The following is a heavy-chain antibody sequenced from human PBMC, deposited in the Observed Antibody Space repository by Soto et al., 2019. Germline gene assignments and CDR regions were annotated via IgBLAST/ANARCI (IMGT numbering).Heavy chain of an antibody. V-gene: IGHV3-73*01. J-gene: IGHJ6*02. CDR3: TRLAAAGPFYYYYGMDV. Sequence: GRSLRLSCAASGFTFSGSAMHWVRQASGKGLEWVGRIRSKANSYATAYAASVKGRFTISRDDSKNTAYLQMNSLKTEDTAVYYCTRLAAAGPFYYYYGMDVWGQGTTVTVSS. CDR1: GFTFSGSA. D-gene: IGHD6-13*01. CDR2: IRSKANSYAT.